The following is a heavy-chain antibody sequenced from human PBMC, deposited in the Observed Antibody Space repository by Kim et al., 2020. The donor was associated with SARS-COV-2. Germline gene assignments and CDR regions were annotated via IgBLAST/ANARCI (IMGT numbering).Heavy chain of an antibody. CDR3: ARSGSSRWELLGFPWIDI. D-gene: IGHD1-26*01. V-gene: IGHV7-4-1*02. CDR2: INTNSGNP. CDR1: GYTFTSYA. J-gene: IGHJ3*02. Sequence: ASVKVSCKASGYTFTSYAMNWVRQAPGQGLEWMGWINTNSGNPTYAQGFTGRFVFSLDTSVSTTYLQISSLKAEDTAVYYCARSGSSRWELLGFPWIDIWGQGTMVTVSS.